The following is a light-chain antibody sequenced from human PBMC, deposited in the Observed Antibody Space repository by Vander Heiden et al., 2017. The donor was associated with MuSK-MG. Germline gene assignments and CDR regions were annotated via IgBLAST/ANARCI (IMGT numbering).Light chain of an antibody. Sequence: QSVPTQPPPASGTPGPWAPISCSGTSSNIGRNTVNWYQQLPGTAPKLRIFINNQRPSGVPDRFSCSKSGTSAYLAISGLQSEDEADDDCAGWDDSLNGGVFGGGTKLTVL. CDR1: SSNIGRNT. V-gene: IGLV1-44*01. J-gene: IGLJ2*01. CDR2: INN. CDR3: AGWDDSLNGGV.